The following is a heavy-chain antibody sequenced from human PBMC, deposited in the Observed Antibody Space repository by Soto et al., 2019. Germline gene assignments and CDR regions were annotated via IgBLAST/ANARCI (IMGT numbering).Heavy chain of an antibody. CDR2: IGTSGGT. CDR1: GFTFSTHV. Sequence: EVRLLESGGGLVQPGGSLRLSCAASGFTFSTHVMSWVRQTPGQGVEWVSTIGTSGGTHYADTVKGRFTISRDNSKNTRYLHMDSLRADETAVYYCARIERSDPRGQGTLVTVSP. V-gene: IGHV3-23*01. J-gene: IGHJ5*02. CDR3: ARIERSDP.